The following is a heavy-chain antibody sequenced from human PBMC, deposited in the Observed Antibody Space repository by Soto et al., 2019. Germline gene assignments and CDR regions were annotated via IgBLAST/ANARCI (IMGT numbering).Heavy chain of an antibody. CDR1: GFTFSYYY. J-gene: IGHJ5*02. CDR3: ARGDSSGYYYLSGWFDP. V-gene: IGHV3-11*01. Sequence: GGSLRLSCAASGFTFSYYYMSWIRQSPGKGLEWVSYISSSGSTIYYADSVKGRFTISRDNAKNSLYLQMNSLRAEDTAVYYCARGDSSGYYYLSGWFDPWGQGTLVTVSS. CDR2: ISSSGSTI. D-gene: IGHD3-22*01.